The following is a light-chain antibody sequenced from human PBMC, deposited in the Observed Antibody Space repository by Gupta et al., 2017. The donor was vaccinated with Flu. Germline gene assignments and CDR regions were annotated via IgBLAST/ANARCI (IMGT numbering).Light chain of an antibody. Sequence: DIQLTQSPSSLSASVGDRVTITCRASQSMSTYLNWFQHKPGKGPRLLIYAASTLESGVPSRFSGSSSGTXLILTIXSRQPDDVATYYCQQRDNTPYTFGXGTKLEIK. CDR3: QQRDNTPYT. J-gene: IGKJ2*01. CDR2: AAS. V-gene: IGKV1-39*01. CDR1: QSMSTY.